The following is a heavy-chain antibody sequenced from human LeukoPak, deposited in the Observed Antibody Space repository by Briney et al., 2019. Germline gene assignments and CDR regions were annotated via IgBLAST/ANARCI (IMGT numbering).Heavy chain of an antibody. CDR3: ARSLGFCSNTNCAGDFDY. Sequence: ASVKVSCKASGYSFTRYGFSWVRQAPGQGLEWMGWISAFNGNTNYAQNLRGRVTMTTDTFTSTAYLEVRSLRSDDTAVYFCARSLGFCSNTNCAGDFDYWGQGTLVTVSS. D-gene: IGHD2-15*01. V-gene: IGHV1-18*01. CDR2: ISAFNGNT. CDR1: GYSFTRYG. J-gene: IGHJ4*02.